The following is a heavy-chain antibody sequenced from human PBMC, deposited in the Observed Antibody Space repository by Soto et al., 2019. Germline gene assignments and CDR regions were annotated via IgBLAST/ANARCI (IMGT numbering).Heavy chain of an antibody. V-gene: IGHV4-61*08. J-gene: IGHJ4*02. CDR3: ARHGAIVGATRPFDY. CDR1: GGSISSGGYY. Sequence: SETLSLTCTVSGGSISSGGYYWNWIRQHPGKGLEWIGYIYYSGSTNYNPSLKSRVTISVDTSKNQLSLKLSSVTAADTAVYYCARHGAIVGATRPFDYWGQGTLVTVSS. CDR2: IYYSGST. D-gene: IGHD1-26*01.